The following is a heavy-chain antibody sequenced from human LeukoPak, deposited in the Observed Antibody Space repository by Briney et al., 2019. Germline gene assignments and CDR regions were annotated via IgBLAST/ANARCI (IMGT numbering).Heavy chain of an antibody. CDR1: GYTFTNYG. Sequence: ASVKVSCKASGYTFTNYGITWVRQAPGQGLEWMGWISPYNGNANYAQKLQGRVTMTTDTSTSTVYMELSSLRSEDTAVYYCAGLGSHTDYWGQGTLVTVSS. CDR2: ISPYNGNA. D-gene: IGHD7-27*01. CDR3: AGLGSHTDY. J-gene: IGHJ4*02. V-gene: IGHV1-18*01.